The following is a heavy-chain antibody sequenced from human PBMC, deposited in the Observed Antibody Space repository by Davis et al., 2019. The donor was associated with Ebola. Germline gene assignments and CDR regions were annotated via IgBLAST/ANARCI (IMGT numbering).Heavy chain of an antibody. D-gene: IGHD2-2*02. CDR3: ARDLTSYGYCSTSSCYTRGMDV. J-gene: IGHJ6*02. V-gene: IGHV3-30-3*01. CDR1: GFTFSIYA. Sequence: GESLKISCAASGFTFSIYAMHWVRQAPGKGLEWVAVISSDGSNKYYVDSLKDRFTISRDTSKNTLYLQMNSLRAEDTAVYYCARDLTSYGYCSTSSCYTRGMDVWGQGTTVTVSS. CDR2: ISSDGSNK.